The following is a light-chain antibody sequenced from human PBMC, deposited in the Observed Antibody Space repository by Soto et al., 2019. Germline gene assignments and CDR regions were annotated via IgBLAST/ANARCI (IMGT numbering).Light chain of an antibody. Sequence: DIQMTQSPSSLSASVGDRVTITCRASQRLDRWLAWYQQKPGKAPKVLIYAASSLRSGVPSRFSGSGSGTDFSLTISSLQPEDVATYYCKQSKSFPLTFGGGTKVEIK. J-gene: IGKJ4*01. CDR1: QRLDRW. CDR2: AAS. V-gene: IGKV1-12*01. CDR3: KQSKSFPLT.